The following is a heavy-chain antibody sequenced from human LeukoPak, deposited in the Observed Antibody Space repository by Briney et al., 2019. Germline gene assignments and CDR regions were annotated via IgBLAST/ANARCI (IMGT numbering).Heavy chain of an antibody. J-gene: IGHJ4*02. CDR1: GGSLSGYY. Sequence: PSETLSLTCGVYGGSLSGYYWSWIRQSPGKGLEWVGQIHHSGSANYNPSLRSRVTISMDTSKNQFSLNLSSVTAAGTAVYYCAKHGSYHFDYWGQGTLVTVSS. V-gene: IGHV4-34*01. CDR2: IHHSGSA. D-gene: IGHD3-10*01. CDR3: AKHGSYHFDY.